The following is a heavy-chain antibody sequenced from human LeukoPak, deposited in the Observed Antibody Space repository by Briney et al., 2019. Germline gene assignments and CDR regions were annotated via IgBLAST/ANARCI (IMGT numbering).Heavy chain of an antibody. CDR1: GFTLSNYA. V-gene: IGHV3-23*03. D-gene: IGHD3-22*01. CDR2: INSGNT. Sequence: PGGSLRLSCVASGFTLSNYAMNWVRRAPGKGLEWVSVINSGNTYYADSVKGRFTISRDNSENTLFLQMNSLNFEDTAVYYCAKSRYYDKDAFDIWGQGTVVTVSS. CDR3: AKSRYYDKDAFDI. J-gene: IGHJ3*02.